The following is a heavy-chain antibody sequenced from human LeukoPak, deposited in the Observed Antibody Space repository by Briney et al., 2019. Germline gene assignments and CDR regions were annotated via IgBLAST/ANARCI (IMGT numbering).Heavy chain of an antibody. V-gene: IGHV1-2*02. CDR1: GYTFTDYY. D-gene: IGHD5-18*01. Sequence: GASVKVSCKASGYTFTDYYMHWVRQAPGQGLEWMGWIKPNSGGTNYAQKFQGRVTMTRDTSISTAYVELSRLRSDDTAVYYCARRSAMVTTYRGGNWFDPWGQGTLVTVSS. CDR2: IKPNSGGT. J-gene: IGHJ5*02. CDR3: ARRSAMVTTYRGGNWFDP.